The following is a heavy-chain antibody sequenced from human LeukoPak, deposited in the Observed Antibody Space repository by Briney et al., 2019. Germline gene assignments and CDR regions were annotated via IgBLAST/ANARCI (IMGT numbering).Heavy chain of an antibody. Sequence: GGSLRLSCAASGFTFSSYGMHWVRQAPGKGLEWVAVIWYDGSNKYYADSVKGRFTISRDNSKNTLYLQMNSLRAEDTAVYYCARGNTALCSGGSCPDDDWYFDLWGRGTLVTVSS. J-gene: IGHJ2*01. CDR3: ARGNTALCSGGSCPDDDWYFDL. CDR2: IWYDGSNK. CDR1: GFTFSSYG. V-gene: IGHV3-33*08. D-gene: IGHD2-15*01.